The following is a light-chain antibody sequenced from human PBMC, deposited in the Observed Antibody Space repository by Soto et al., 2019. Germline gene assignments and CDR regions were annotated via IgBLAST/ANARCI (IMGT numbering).Light chain of an antibody. CDR3: CSYAGTSYV. V-gene: IGLV2-11*01. CDR2: DVN. J-gene: IGLJ1*01. CDR1: SSDVGRYNY. Sequence: ALTQPRSVSGSPGQSVTISCTGTSSDVGRYNYVSWYQHHPGKAPKLMVYDVNKRPSGVPDRFSGSKAGNTASLTMSGLQAEDEADYYCCSYAGTSYVFGAGTRSPS.